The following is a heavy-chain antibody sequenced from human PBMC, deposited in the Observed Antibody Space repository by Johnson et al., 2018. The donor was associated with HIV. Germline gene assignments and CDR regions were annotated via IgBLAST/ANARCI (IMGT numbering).Heavy chain of an antibody. Sequence: QVQLVESGGGVVQPGRSLRLSCGASGFTLRSYAMHWVRQAPGQGLEWVAVISYDGSKKYYADSVKGRFTIPRDNSRNTLYLQMNSLRVEDTAVYYCAKGRNTYGADVFDIWGQGTIVTVYS. V-gene: IGHV3-30*04. CDR3: AKGRNTYGADVFDI. CDR1: GFTLRSYA. J-gene: IGHJ3*02. D-gene: IGHD4/OR15-4a*01. CDR2: ISYDGSKK.